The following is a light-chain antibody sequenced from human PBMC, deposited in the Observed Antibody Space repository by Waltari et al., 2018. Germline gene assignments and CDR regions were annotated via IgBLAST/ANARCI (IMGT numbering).Light chain of an antibody. CDR1: QSVFDSSNNKNY. Sequence: DIVMTQTPASLAGSLGGRATIHRKSSQSVFDSSNNKNYLAWYQQKPVQPPMLLIYWASTRVSGVSGRFSGSGAFTVITLTISGLDAEDFACYYCQQYYSTFSFGQGTKLEIK. V-gene: IGKV4-1*01. CDR2: WAS. J-gene: IGKJ2*03. CDR3: QQYYSTFS.